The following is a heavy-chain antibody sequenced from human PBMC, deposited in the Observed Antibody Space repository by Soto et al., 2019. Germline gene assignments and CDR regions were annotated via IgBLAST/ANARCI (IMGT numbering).Heavy chain of an antibody. CDR1: GGSISSGGYY. CDR2: VYYSGSS. V-gene: IGHV4-31*03. Sequence: PSETLSLTCTVSGGSISSGGYYWSWIRQHPGKGLEWIGNVYYSGSSHYNPSLKSRVTISIDTSKNQFSLKLSSVTAADTAVYYCARERLPYINSQGVWFGPWGQGTLVTVSS. J-gene: IGHJ5*02. D-gene: IGHD4-4*01. CDR3: ARERLPYINSQGVWFGP.